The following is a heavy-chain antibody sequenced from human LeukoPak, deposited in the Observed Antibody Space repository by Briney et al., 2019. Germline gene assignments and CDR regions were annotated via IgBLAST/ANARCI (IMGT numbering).Heavy chain of an antibody. J-gene: IGHJ4*02. CDR3: ARDLITFNGY. CDR1: GFTFSSYS. Sequence: GGSLRLSCAASGFTFSSYSMNWVRQAPGKGLEWVSSISSSSSYIYYADSVKGRFAISRDNAKNSLYLQMSSLRAEDTAVYYCARDLITFNGYWGQGTLVTVSS. V-gene: IGHV3-21*01. CDR2: ISSSSSYI. D-gene: IGHD3-16*01.